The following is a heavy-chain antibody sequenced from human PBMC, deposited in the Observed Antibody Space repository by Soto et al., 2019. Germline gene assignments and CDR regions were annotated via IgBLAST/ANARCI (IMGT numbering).Heavy chain of an antibody. D-gene: IGHD1-26*01. J-gene: IGHJ4*02. CDR1: GYTFTSYG. V-gene: IGHV1-18*04. CDR3: AREGASGSYFWGYFDY. CDR2: ISAYNGNT. Sequence: QVQLVQSGAEVKKPGASVKVSCKASGYTFTSYGISWVRQAPGQGLEWMGWISAYNGNTNYAQKLQGGATMTENTSTSTAYMELRSLRSDDTAVYYCAREGASGSYFWGYFDYWGQGTLVTVSS.